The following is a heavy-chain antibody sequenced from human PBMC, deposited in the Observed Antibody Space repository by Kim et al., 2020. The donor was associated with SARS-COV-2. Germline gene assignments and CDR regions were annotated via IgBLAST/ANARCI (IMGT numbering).Heavy chain of an antibody. V-gene: IGHV3-30*02. D-gene: IGHD3-3*01. J-gene: IGHJ6*02. CDR3: AKVIRFSNYYYYGMDV. Sequence: SVQGRFTISRDNSKNTLYLQMNSLRAEDTAVYYCAKVIRFSNYYYYGMDVWGQGTTVTVSS.